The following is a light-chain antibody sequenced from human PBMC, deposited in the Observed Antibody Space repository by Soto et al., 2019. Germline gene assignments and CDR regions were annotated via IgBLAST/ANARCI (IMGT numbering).Light chain of an antibody. CDR3: SSYTTSSTLV. CDR2: DVS. CDR1: SSDVGAYNY. V-gene: IGLV2-14*01. J-gene: IGLJ2*01. Sequence: QSALTQPASVSGSPGQSIAISCTGTSSDVGAYNYVSLYQQYPGKAPKLLIYDVSGRPSGVSNRFSGSKSANTASLTISGLQPEDEAGYYCSSYTTSSTLVFGGGTKLTVL.